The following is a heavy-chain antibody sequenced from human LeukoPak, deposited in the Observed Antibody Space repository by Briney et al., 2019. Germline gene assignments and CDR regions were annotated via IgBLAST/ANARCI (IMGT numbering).Heavy chain of an antibody. D-gene: IGHD3-9*01. CDR1: GYTFTSYG. Sequence: ASVKVSCKASGYTFTSYGISWVRQAPGQGLEWMGWISADNGNTNSAQKLQGRATMTTDTSTRPAHMKLRSLRSDNTAVYYCARWGCPRITIFLRAQDDAFDIWGQRTMVTVSS. CDR3: ARWGCPRITIFLRAQDDAFDI. CDR2: ISADNGNT. V-gene: IGHV1-18*01. J-gene: IGHJ3*02.